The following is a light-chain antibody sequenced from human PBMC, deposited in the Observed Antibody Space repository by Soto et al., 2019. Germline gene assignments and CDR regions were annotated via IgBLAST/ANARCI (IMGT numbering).Light chain of an antibody. Sequence: QSALTQPASVSGSPGQSITISCTGTSSDVGGYNYVSWYQQHPGKAPKLMIYDVSNRPSGVSNRFSGSKSGNTASLTISGLQAEDEADYYCSSYTSSSTSYVVFGGGIKVTVL. J-gene: IGLJ2*01. V-gene: IGLV2-14*01. CDR2: DVS. CDR1: SSDVGGYNY. CDR3: SSYTSSSTSYVV.